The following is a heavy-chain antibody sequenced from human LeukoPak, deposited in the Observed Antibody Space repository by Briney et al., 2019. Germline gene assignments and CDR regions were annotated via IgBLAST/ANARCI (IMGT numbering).Heavy chain of an antibody. CDR3: ARGKDIRYYYGSGSYYY. J-gene: IGHJ4*02. CDR1: GGSFSGYY. CDR2: INHSGST. Sequence: SETLSLTCAVYGGSFSGYYWSWIRQPPGKGLERIGEINHSGSTNYNPSLKSRVTISVDTSKNQFSLKLSSVTAADTAVYYCARGKDIRYYYGSGSYYYWGQGTLVTVSS. D-gene: IGHD3-10*01. V-gene: IGHV4-34*01.